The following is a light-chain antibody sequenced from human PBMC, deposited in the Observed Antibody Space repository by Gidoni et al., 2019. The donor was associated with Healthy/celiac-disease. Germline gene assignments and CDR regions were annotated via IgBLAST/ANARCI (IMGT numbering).Light chain of an antibody. Sequence: IVLTQSPGTLSLSPGERATLSCRASQSVSSSYLDWYQQKPGQAPRLPIYGASSRATGIPDRFSGSGSGTDFTLTISRLEPEDFAVYYCQQYGSSPFTFXPXTKVDIK. CDR3: QQYGSSPFT. V-gene: IGKV3-20*01. CDR2: GAS. CDR1: QSVSSSY. J-gene: IGKJ3*01.